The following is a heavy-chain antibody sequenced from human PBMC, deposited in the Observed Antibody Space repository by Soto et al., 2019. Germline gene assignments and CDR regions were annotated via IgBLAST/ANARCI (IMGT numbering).Heavy chain of an antibody. Sequence: SQTLSLTCAISGDSVSSNSATWNWLRQSPSRGLEWLGRTYYRSKWYNDYVVSVKSRITINPDTSKNQFSLQLNSVTPEDTAVYYCARLQGTSWFDYWGQGTLVTVSS. J-gene: IGHJ5*01. CDR2: TYYRSKWYN. V-gene: IGHV6-1*01. CDR3: ARLQGTSWFDY. CDR1: GDSVSSNSAT. D-gene: IGHD2-2*01.